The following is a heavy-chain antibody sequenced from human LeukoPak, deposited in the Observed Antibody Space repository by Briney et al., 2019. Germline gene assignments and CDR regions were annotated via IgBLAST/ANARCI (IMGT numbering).Heavy chain of an antibody. J-gene: IGHJ6*03. Sequence: ASVKVSCKASGYTFTSYDINWVRQATGQGLEWMGWMNPNSGNTGYAQKFQGRVTTTRNTSISTAYMELSSLRSEDTAVYYCARVIWGPVDYYYMDVWGKGTTVTVSS. D-gene: IGHD3-16*01. CDR3: ARVIWGPVDYYYMDV. CDR1: GYTFTSYD. V-gene: IGHV1-8*01. CDR2: MNPNSGNT.